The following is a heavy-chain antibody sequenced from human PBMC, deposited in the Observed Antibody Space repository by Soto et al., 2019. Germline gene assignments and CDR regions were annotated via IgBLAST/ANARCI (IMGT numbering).Heavy chain of an antibody. Sequence: QVQLVESGGGVVQPGRSLRLSCAASGFTFTNYAMHWVRQAPGKGLEWVAFTSYDGTEKNHADSVKGRFTISRDKSKNTLYLQMSSLRAEDTAVYYCAREGIVGATRGYCFDYWGQGTLVTVSS. J-gene: IGHJ4*02. CDR1: GFTFTNYA. V-gene: IGHV3-30-3*01. CDR2: TSYDGTEK. CDR3: AREGIVGATRGYCFDY. D-gene: IGHD1-26*01.